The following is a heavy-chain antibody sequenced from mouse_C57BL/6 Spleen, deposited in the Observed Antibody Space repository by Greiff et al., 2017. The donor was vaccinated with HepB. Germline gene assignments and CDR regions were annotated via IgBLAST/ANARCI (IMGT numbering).Heavy chain of an antibody. CDR3: ARSGSSYYAMDY. V-gene: IGHV1-80*01. Sequence: QVQLKQSGAELVKPGASVKISCKASGYAFSSYWMNWVKQRPGKGLEWIGQIYPGDGDTNYNGKFKGKATLTADKSSSTAYMQLSSLTSEDSAVYFCARSGSSYYAMDYWGQGTSVTVSS. D-gene: IGHD1-1*01. CDR1: GYAFSSYW. CDR2: IYPGDGDT. J-gene: IGHJ4*01.